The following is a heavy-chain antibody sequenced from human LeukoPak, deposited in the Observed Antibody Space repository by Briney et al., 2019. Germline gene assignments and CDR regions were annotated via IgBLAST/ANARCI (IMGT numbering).Heavy chain of an antibody. CDR1: GYTFTSYY. CDR2: INPSGGST. CDR3: AAGISYYYYYMDV. V-gene: IGHV1-46*01. Sequence: GASVKVSCKASGYTFTSYYMHWVRQAPGQGLEWMGIINPSGGSTSYAQKFQGRVTMTRDMSTSTVYVELSSLRSEDTAVYYCAAGISYYYYYMDVWGKGTTVTVSS. J-gene: IGHJ6*03. D-gene: IGHD6-13*01.